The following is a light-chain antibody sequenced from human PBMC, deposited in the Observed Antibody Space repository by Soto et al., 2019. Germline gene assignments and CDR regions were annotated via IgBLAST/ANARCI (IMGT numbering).Light chain of an antibody. CDR2: EVS. CDR1: SSDVGGYTY. J-gene: IGLJ3*02. Sequence: QSALTQPASVSGTPGQSITISCTGTSSDVGGYTYVSWFQQHPGKAPKLKIYEVSNRPAVVSNRFSGSKSGYTASLTISELQDEDESYYYCTSVTLNSPWVFGGGTKVTVL. CDR3: TSVTLNSPWV. V-gene: IGLV2-14*03.